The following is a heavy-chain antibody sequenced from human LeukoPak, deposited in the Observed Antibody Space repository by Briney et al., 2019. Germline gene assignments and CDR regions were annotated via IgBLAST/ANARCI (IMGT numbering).Heavy chain of an antibody. Sequence: SETLSLTCTVSGGSMRGFFWSWIRQPPGKGLEWIGNIYYSGSTKYNPSLNSRVSISLDTSKNQFSLKLRSVTAADTAVYYCARQRALYSSSDYWGQGTLVTVSS. CDR1: GGSMRGFF. CDR2: IYYSGST. CDR3: ARQRALYSSSDY. V-gene: IGHV4-59*08. J-gene: IGHJ4*02. D-gene: IGHD6-6*01.